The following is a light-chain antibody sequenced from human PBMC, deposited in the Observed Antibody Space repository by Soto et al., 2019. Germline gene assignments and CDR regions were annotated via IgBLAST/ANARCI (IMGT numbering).Light chain of an antibody. CDR1: QTISRSL. J-gene: IGKJ4*01. Sequence: EIVLTQSPGTLSLSPGEGATLSCRASQTISRSLVAWYQQKPDQAPRLLISGASSRATGIPDRFSGSGSGTDFTLTISRLEPEDFAVYYCQQYSDAPLTFGGGTKVEIK. CDR3: QQYSDAPLT. V-gene: IGKV3-20*01. CDR2: GAS.